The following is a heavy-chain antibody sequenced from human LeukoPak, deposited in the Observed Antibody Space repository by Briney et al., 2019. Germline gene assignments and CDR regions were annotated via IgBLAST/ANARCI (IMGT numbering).Heavy chain of an antibody. CDR3: ARVRSHYYDSSGYQYYFDY. CDR2: IYTSGST. D-gene: IGHD3-22*01. J-gene: IGHJ4*02. Sequence: SETLSLTCTVSGGSISSYYWSWIRQPAGKGVEWLVRIYTSGSTNYNPSLKSRVTMSVDTSKHQFSLKLSSVTAADTAVYYCARVRSHYYDSSGYQYYFDYWGQGTLVTVSS. V-gene: IGHV4-4*07. CDR1: GGSISSYY.